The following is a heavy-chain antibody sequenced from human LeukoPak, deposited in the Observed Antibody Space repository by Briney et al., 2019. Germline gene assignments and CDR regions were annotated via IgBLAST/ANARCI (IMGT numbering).Heavy chain of an antibody. CDR3: AREALEYFLFDY. D-gene: IGHD6-6*01. J-gene: IGHJ4*02. Sequence: SETLSLTCTVSGGSISSGDYYWSWIRQPPGKGLEWIGYIYYSGSTYYNPSLKSRVTISVDTSKNQFSLKLSSVTAADTAVYYCAREALEYFLFDYWGQGTLVTVSS. V-gene: IGHV4-30-4*08. CDR1: GGSISSGDYY. CDR2: IYYSGST.